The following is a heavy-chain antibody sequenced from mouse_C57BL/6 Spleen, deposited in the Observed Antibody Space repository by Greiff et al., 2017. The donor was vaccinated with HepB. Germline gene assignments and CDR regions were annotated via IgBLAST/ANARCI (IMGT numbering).Heavy chain of an antibody. CDR3: ARYDYDVAMDY. D-gene: IGHD2-4*01. V-gene: IGHV5-9*01. CDR1: GFTFSSYT. J-gene: IGHJ4*01. Sequence: DVKLQESGGGLVKPGGSLKLSCAASGFTFSSYTMSWVRQTPEKRLEWVATISGGGGNTYYPDSVKGRFTISRDNAKNTLYLQMSSLRSEDTALYYCARYDYDVAMDYWGQGTSVTVSS. CDR2: ISGGGGNT.